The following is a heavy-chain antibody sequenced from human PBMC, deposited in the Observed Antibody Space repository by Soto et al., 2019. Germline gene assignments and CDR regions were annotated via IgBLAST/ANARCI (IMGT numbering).Heavy chain of an antibody. V-gene: IGHV4-34*01. J-gene: IGHJ4*02. D-gene: IGHD6-25*01. CDR1: GGSFSGYY. Sequence: PSETLSLTCAVYGGSFSGYYWSWIRQPPGKGLEWIGEINHSGSTNYNPSLKSRVTISVDTSKNQFSLKLTSVTAADTAVYYCASSAFHWGQGTLVTAPQ. CDR3: ASSAFH. CDR2: INHSGST.